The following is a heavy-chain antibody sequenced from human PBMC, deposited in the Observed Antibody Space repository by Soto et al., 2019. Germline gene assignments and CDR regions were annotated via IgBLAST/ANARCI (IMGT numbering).Heavy chain of an antibody. V-gene: IGHV4-4*07. D-gene: IGHD6-19*01. J-gene: IGHJ4*02. Sequence: QVQLQESGPGLVKPSETLSLTCTVSGGSISSYYWTWIRQPAGKGLEWIGRIYSSGSTNFNPSLKSRVTMSVDTSKNQFSLNLTSVTAADTAISYCARDGGFSSGWTTYFDYWGQGTLVTVSS. CDR2: IYSSGST. CDR1: GGSISSYY. CDR3: ARDGGFSSGWTTYFDY.